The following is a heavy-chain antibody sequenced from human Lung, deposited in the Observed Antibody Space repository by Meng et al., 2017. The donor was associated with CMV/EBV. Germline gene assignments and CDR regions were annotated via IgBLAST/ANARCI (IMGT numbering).Heavy chain of an antibody. V-gene: IGHV1-69*10. J-gene: IGHJ4*02. Sequence: SSVKVSXKASGGTFSSYAISWVRQAPGQGLEWMGGIIPILGIANIAQKFQGRVTTTADKSTSTAYMELSRLRSEDTAVYYCARINCTNGVCLKRGGYFDYWGQGTLVXVSA. CDR1: GGTFSSYA. CDR2: IIPILGIA. CDR3: ARINCTNGVCLKRGGYFDY. D-gene: IGHD2-8*01.